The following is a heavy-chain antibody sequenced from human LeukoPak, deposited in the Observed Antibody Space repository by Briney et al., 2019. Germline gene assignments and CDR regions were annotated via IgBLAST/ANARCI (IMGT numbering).Heavy chain of an antibody. CDR2: ISYDGSNK. Sequence: PGGSLRLSCAASGVTFSSYAMHWVRQAPGKGLEWVAVISYDGSNKYYADSVKGRFTISRDNAKNSLYLQMNSLRAEDTAVYYCASLFCRGYCSSPLEYWGQGTLVTVSS. D-gene: IGHD2-2*01. J-gene: IGHJ4*02. CDR3: ASLFCRGYCSSPLEY. V-gene: IGHV3-30-3*01. CDR1: GVTFSSYA.